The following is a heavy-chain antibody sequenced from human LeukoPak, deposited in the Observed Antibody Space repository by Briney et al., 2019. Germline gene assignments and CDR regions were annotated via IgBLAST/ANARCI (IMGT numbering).Heavy chain of an antibody. CDR2: SSPNSCGT. D-gene: IGHD2-15*01. J-gene: IGHJ4*02. Sequence: VAAVQDSCQDSRYTFTGYYMHGVRPAPGQGLEWIGWSSPNSCGTDYAQKCQGRVTMTRDTSISTAYMELSGLRSDDTAVYYCARERTLTSCYDYWGQGTLVTVSS. CDR3: ARERTLTSCYDY. CDR1: RYTFTGYY. V-gene: IGHV1-2*02.